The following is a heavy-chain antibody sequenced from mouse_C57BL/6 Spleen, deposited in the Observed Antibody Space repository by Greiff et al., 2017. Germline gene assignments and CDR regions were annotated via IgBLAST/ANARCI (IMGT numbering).Heavy chain of an antibody. J-gene: IGHJ3*01. Sequence: QVHVKQSGPELVKPGASVKISCKASGYAFSSSWMNWVKQRPGKGLEWIGRIYPGDGDTNYNGKFKGKATLTADKSSSTAYMQLSSLTSEDSAVYFCATIYYDLAWFAYWGQGTLVTVSA. CDR3: ATIYYDLAWFAY. D-gene: IGHD2-4*01. CDR2: IYPGDGDT. V-gene: IGHV1-82*01. CDR1: GYAFSSSW.